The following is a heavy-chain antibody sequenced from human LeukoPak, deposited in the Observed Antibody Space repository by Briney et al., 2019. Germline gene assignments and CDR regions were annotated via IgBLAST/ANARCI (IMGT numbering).Heavy chain of an antibody. CDR2: ISAYNGNT. V-gene: IGHV1-18*01. J-gene: IGHJ4*02. CDR3: ARGPPYCSSTSCYTYYFDY. D-gene: IGHD2-2*02. CDR1: GYTFTSYG. Sequence: GASVKVSCKASGYTFTSYGISWVRQAPGQGLEWMGWISAYNGNTNYAQKFQGRVTITADESTSTAYMELSSLRSEDTAVYYCARGPPYCSSTSCYTYYFDYWGQGTLVTVSS.